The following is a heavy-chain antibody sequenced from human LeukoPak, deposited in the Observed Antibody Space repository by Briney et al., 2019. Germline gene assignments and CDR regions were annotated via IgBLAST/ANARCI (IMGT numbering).Heavy chain of an antibody. J-gene: IGHJ4*02. V-gene: IGHV1-3*01. CDR3: ARVTMVRGVIIFDY. CDR1: GYTFTSYA. CDR2: INAGNGNT. Sequence: GASVKVSCKASGYTFTSYAMHWVRQAPGQRLEWMGWINAGNGNTKYSQKFQGRVTITRGTSASTAYMELSSLRSEDTAVYYCARVTMVRGVIIFDYWGQGTLVTVSS. D-gene: IGHD3-10*01.